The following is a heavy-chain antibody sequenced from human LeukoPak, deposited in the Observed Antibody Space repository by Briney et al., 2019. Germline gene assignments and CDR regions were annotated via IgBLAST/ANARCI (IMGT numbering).Heavy chain of an antibody. CDR2: INPSGGST. J-gene: IGHJ4*02. D-gene: IGHD2-15*01. CDR3: ARNRLGYCSGGSCWSGFDY. CDR1: GYTLTSYY. V-gene: IGHV1-46*01. Sequence: GASVKVSCKASGYTLTSYYMHWVRQAPGQGLEWMGIINPSGGSTNYAQKFQGRVTMNRDRSTRTVYMELSSLRSEDTAVYYCARNRLGYCSGGSCWSGFDYWGQGTLVTVSS.